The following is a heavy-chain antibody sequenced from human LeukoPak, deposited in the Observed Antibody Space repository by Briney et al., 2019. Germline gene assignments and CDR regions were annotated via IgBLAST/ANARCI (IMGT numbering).Heavy chain of an antibody. D-gene: IGHD6-13*01. CDR1: GYTFTSYG. J-gene: IGHJ4*02. Sequence: ASVKVSCKASGYTFTSYGISWVRQAPGQGLEWMGWISAYNGNTNYAQKFQGRVTITRNTSISTAYMELSSLRSEDTAVYYCARVAAAGTGLPDYWGQGTLVTVSS. V-gene: IGHV1-18*01. CDR3: ARVAAAGTGLPDY. CDR2: ISAYNGNT.